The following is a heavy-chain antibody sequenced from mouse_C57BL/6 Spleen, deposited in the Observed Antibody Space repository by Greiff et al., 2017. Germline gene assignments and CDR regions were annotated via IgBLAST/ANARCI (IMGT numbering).Heavy chain of an antibody. CDR2: IYPGDGDT. J-gene: IGHJ3*01. V-gene: IGHV1-82*01. D-gene: IGHD3-3*01. CDR1: GYAFSSSW. Sequence: VQLQQSGPELVKPGASVKISCKASGYAFSSSWMNWVKQRPGKGLEWIGRIYPGDGDTNYNGKFKGKATLTADKSSSTAYMQLSSLTSEDSAVYFCARSGGQPYLACWGQGTLVTVSA. CDR3: ARSGGQPYLAC.